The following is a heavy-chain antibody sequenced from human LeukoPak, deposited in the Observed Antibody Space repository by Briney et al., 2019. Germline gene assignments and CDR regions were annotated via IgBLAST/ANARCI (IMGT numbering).Heavy chain of an antibody. V-gene: IGHV4-59*01. CDR1: GGPISSYH. J-gene: IGHJ3*02. Sequence: PSETLSLTCTVSGGPISSYHWSWIRQPPGKGLEWIGCIYYSGSTNYNPSLKSRVTISVDTSKNQFSLKLSSVTAADTAVYYCARTTYYYDSGGQPHDAFDIWGQGTVVTVSS. CDR2: IYYSGST. CDR3: ARTTYYYDSGGQPHDAFDI. D-gene: IGHD3-22*01.